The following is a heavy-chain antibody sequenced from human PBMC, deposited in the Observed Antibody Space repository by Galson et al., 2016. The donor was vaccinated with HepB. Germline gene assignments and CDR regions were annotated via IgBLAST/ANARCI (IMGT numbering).Heavy chain of an antibody. D-gene: IGHD2-21*02. CDR1: GFSVSNNY. Sequence: SLRLSCAASGFSVSNNYMTWVRQAPGKGLGWVSLIYSGGGTSFADSVKGRFTISRDNSKNTLYLQMNSLRAEDTAVYYCARGGASDASGYWGQGTLVTVSS. V-gene: IGHV3-53*01. CDR2: IYSGGGT. J-gene: IGHJ4*02. CDR3: ARGGASDASGY.